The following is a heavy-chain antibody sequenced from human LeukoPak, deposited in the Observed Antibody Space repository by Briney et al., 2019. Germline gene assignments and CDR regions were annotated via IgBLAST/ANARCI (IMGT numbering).Heavy chain of an antibody. Sequence: SETLSLTCAVYGGSFSGYYWSWIRQPPGKGLEWIGEINHSGSTNYNPSLKSRVTISVDTSKNQFSLKLSSVTAADTAVYYCARAVVAAFYYFDYWGQGTLVTVSS. CDR1: GGSFSGYY. CDR2: INHSGST. CDR3: ARAVVAAFYYFDY. D-gene: IGHD2-15*01. J-gene: IGHJ4*02. V-gene: IGHV4-34*01.